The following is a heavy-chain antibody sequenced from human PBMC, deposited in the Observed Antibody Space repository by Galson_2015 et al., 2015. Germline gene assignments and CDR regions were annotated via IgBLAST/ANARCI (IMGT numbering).Heavy chain of an antibody. CDR1: GYTFATYA. Sequence: SVKVSCKASGYTFATYAIHWVRQAPGQGLEWMGIINPSGGSTSYAQKFQGRVTMTRDTSTSTVYMELSSLRSEDTAVYYCAREITYYYDSSGVIRWFGAPDIWAHGKMVTVSS. V-gene: IGHV1-46*01. CDR2: INPSGGST. CDR3: AREITYYYDSSGVIRWFGAPDI. J-gene: IGHJ3*02. D-gene: IGHD3-22*01.